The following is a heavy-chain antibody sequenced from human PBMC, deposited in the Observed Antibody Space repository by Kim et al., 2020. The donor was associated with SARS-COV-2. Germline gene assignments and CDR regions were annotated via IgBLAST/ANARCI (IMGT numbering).Heavy chain of an antibody. CDR2: IYHSGAT. V-gene: IGHV4-59*11. Sequence: SETLSLTCTVPGGSSSSQYWIWIRQPPGKGLEWIGYIYHSGATNYNPSLESRVTTSIDTSKNQLSLKVTSVTAAYTAVYYCARGSYSGRSWYFDLWGRGT. D-gene: IGHD1-26*01. CDR3: ARGSYSGRSWYFDL. CDR1: GGSSSSQY. J-gene: IGHJ2*01.